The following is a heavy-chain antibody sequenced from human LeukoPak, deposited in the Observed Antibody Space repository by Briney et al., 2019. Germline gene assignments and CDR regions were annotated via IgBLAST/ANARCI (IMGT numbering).Heavy chain of an antibody. D-gene: IGHD3-10*01. CDR1: GGSISSGDYY. Sequence: SETLSLTCTVSGGSISSGDYYWSWIRQPPGKGLEWIGYIYYSGSTYYNPSLKSRVTISADTSKNQFSLKLSSVTAADTAVYYCATRLLLWFGELGWFDPWGQGTLVTVSS. CDR3: ATRLLLWFGELGWFDP. CDR2: IYYSGST. J-gene: IGHJ5*02. V-gene: IGHV4-30-4*01.